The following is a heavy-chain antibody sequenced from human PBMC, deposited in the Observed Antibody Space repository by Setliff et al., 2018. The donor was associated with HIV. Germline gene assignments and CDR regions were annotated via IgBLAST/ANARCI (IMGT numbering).Heavy chain of an antibody. CDR3: VRHVWSDDFLVPGWFDS. CDR1: GGSISSSNYY. V-gene: IGHV4-39*01. Sequence: SETLSLTCTVSGGSISSSNYYWGWIRQPPGKGLEWIGSVYYSGITYYSSSLKSRVTVSVDTSRIQFSLKLMSVTAADTAVYKCVRHVWSDDFLVPGWFDSWSQGTLVTVSS. CDR2: VYYSGIT. D-gene: IGHD3-3*01. J-gene: IGHJ5*01.